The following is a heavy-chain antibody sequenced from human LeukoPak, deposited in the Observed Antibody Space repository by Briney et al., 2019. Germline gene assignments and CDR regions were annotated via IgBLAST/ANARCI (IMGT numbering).Heavy chain of an antibody. Sequence: GRSLRLSCAASGFTFSGYGMHWVRQAPGKGLEWVAVILYDGSNQYYADSVKGRFTISRDNSKNTLYLQMNSLRAEDTAVYYCAKDRGRPRVATTLYYFDYWAQGTLVTVSS. CDR2: ILYDGSNQ. D-gene: IGHD5-12*01. J-gene: IGHJ4*02. CDR1: GFTFSGYG. V-gene: IGHV3-33*06. CDR3: AKDRGRPRVATTLYYFDY.